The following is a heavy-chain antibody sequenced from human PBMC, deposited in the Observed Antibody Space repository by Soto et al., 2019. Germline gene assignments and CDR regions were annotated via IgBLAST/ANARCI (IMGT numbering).Heavy chain of an antibody. CDR1: GFTFSSYW. J-gene: IGHJ6*02. CDR3: ARDTNDYSNYNSYYGMDV. Sequence: EVQLVESGGGLVQPGGSLRLSCAASGFTFSSYWMSWVRQAPGKGLEWVANIKQDGSEKYYVDSVKGRFTISRDNAKNSLYLQMNSLRAEDTAVYYCARDTNDYSNYNSYYGMDVWGQGTTVTVSS. D-gene: IGHD4-4*01. CDR2: IKQDGSEK. V-gene: IGHV3-7*05.